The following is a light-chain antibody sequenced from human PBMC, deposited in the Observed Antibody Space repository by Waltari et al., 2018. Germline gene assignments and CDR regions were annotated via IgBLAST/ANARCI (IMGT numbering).Light chain of an antibody. J-gene: IGLJ1*01. CDR3: CSYAVNYANYV. CDR2: DVI. Sequence: QSALIQPRSVSRSPGQSVILSCTGSSSDVGGYDYVSWYQQHPGKAPTLIIYDVIERPSGIPDRFSGSKSGNTASLTISGLQTEDEADYYCCSYAVNYANYVFGTGTKLIVL. CDR1: SSDVGGYDY. V-gene: IGLV2-11*01.